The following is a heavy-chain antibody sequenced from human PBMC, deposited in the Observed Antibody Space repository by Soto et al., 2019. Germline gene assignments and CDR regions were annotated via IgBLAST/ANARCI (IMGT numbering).Heavy chain of an antibody. CDR1: GDSVSSNSAA. CDR3: ARDAVAARRSQPFDY. J-gene: IGHJ4*02. CDR2: TYYRSKWYN. D-gene: IGHD6-6*01. V-gene: IGHV6-1*01. Sequence: SQTLSLTCVISGDSVSSNSAAWNWIRQFPSRGLEWLGRTYYRSKWYNDYAESVKSRITINPDTSKNQFSLQLNSVTPDDTAVYYCARDAVAARRSQPFDYWGQGTLV.